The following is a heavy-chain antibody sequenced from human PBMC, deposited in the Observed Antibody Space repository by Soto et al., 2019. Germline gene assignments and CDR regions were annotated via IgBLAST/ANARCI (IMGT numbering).Heavy chain of an antibody. CDR2: ISWNSGSI. CDR1: GCTFDDYA. Sequence: EVQLVESGGGLVQPGRSLRLSCAASGCTFDDYAIHWVGQAPGKGLALFAGISWNSGSIGSADSVKRLFPISRDNAKNSLYLRMNSRRADDTVLYYCAKVRLWFGEVSGCDPWGQGSLVTVSS. D-gene: IGHD3-10*01. CDR3: AKVRLWFGEVSGCDP. V-gene: IGHV3-9*01. J-gene: IGHJ5*02.